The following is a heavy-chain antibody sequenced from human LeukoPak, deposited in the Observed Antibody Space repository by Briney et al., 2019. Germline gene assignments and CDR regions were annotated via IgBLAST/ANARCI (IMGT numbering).Heavy chain of an antibody. J-gene: IGHJ4*02. Sequence: SETLSLTCAVYGGSFSGYYWSWIRQPPGKGLEWIGEINHSGSTNYNPSLKSRVTISVDTSKNQFSLKLSSVTAADTAVYYCVRGGVSIAARPFDYWGQGTLVTVSS. CDR1: GGSFSGYY. D-gene: IGHD6-6*01. CDR3: VRGGVSIAARPFDY. V-gene: IGHV4-34*01. CDR2: INHSGST.